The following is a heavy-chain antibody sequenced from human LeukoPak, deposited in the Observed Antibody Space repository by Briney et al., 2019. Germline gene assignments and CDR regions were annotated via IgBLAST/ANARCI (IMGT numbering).Heavy chain of an antibody. CDR2: ISAYNGNT. Sequence: GASVKVSCKASGYTFTSYGISWVRQAPGQGLEWMGWISAYNGNTNYAQKLQGRVTMTTDTSTSTAYMELRSLRSVDTAVYYCTGYSYGYGYFDYWGQGTLVTVSS. CDR3: TGYSYGYGYFDY. CDR1: GYTFTSYG. J-gene: IGHJ4*02. V-gene: IGHV1-18*01. D-gene: IGHD5-18*01.